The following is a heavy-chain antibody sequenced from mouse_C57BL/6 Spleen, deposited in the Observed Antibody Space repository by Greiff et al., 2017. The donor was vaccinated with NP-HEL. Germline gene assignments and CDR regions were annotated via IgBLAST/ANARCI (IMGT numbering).Heavy chain of an antibody. Sequence: VQLQQSGAELVRPGASVKLSCTASGFNIKDYYMHWVKQRPEQGLEWIGRIDPEDGDTEYAPKFQGKATMTADTSSNTAHLQLSSLTSEDTAVYYCTTGPSIRNYAMDYWGQGTSVTVSS. CDR3: TTGPSIRNYAMDY. CDR1: GFNIKDYY. CDR2: IDPEDGDT. J-gene: IGHJ4*01. V-gene: IGHV14-1*01.